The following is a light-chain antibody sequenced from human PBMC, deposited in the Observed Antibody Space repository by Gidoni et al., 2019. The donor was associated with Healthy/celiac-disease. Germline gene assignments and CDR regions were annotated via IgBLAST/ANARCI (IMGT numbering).Light chain of an antibody. Sequence: EIVLTQSPGTLSLSPGDRATLYCRASQSVSSSYLAWYQQKPGQAPRLLIYGASSRATGIPDRFSGSGSGTDFTLTISRLEPEDFAVYYCQQYGSSMYTFGQGTKLEIK. V-gene: IGKV3-20*01. CDR2: GAS. J-gene: IGKJ2*01. CDR3: QQYGSSMYT. CDR1: QSVSSSY.